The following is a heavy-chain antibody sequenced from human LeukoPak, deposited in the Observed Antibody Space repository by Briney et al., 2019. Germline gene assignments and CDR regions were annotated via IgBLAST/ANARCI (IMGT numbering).Heavy chain of an antibody. CDR3: AKMYYYDSSGYLHPVLDY. CDR2: ISGSGGST. Sequence: QPGGSLRLSCAASGFTFSSYGMSWVRQAPGKGLEWVSAISGSGGSTYYADSVKGRFTISRGNSKNTLYLQMNSLRAEDTAVYYCAKMYYYDSSGYLHPVLDYWGQGTLVTVSS. CDR1: GFTFSSYG. V-gene: IGHV3-23*01. J-gene: IGHJ4*02. D-gene: IGHD3-22*01.